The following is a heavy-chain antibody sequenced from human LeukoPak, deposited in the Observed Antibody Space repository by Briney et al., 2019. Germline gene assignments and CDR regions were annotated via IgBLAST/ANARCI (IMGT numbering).Heavy chain of an antibody. CDR3: ARAKWELRVLLGY. Sequence: PGGSLRLSCAASGFTFSSYWMSWVRQTPGKGLEWVANIKQDGSEQYYVDSVKGRFTISRDNAKNSLYLQMNSLRAEDTAVYYCARAKWELRVLLGYWGQGTLVTVSS. CDR2: IKQDGSEQ. CDR1: GFTFSSYW. J-gene: IGHJ4*02. V-gene: IGHV3-7*01. D-gene: IGHD1-26*01.